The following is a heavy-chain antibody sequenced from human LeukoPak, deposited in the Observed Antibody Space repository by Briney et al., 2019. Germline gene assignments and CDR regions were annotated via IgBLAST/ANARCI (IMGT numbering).Heavy chain of an antibody. J-gene: IGHJ4*02. CDR3: ARAGSSAEGSGWYDY. Sequence: GGSLRLSCAASGFTFSSYEMDWVRQAPGKGLEWVSYISSSGSTIYYADSVKGRFTISRDNAKNSLYLQMNSLRAEDTAVYYCARAGSSAEGSGWYDYWGQGTLVTVSS. D-gene: IGHD6-19*01. CDR2: ISSSGSTI. CDR1: GFTFSSYE. V-gene: IGHV3-48*03.